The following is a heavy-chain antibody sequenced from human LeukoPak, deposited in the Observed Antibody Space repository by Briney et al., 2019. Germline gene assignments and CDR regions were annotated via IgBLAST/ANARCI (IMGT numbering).Heavy chain of an antibody. CDR2: ISGSGSDI. J-gene: IGHJ4*01. Sequence: GGSLRLSCVVSGFGFSDSYMTWIRQTPGKGLEWLAYISGSGSDIYYADSVKGRFTISRDKAKNSLYLQMNSLRPDDTALYYCSTDPRLLIYWGHGTLVTVSS. D-gene: IGHD2-8*01. CDR3: STDPRLLIY. CDR1: GFGFSDSY. V-gene: IGHV3-11*01.